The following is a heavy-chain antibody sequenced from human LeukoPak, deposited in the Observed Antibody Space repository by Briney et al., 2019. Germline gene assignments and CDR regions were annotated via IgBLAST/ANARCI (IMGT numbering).Heavy chain of an antibody. CDR3: SSDFGVMKVDYYYMGG. CDR1: GFKFGDSS. CDR2: IRSNANGGTT. Sequence: HPGGSLRLSCVGSGFKFGDSSVSWVRQAPGKGLEWVGFIRSNANGGTTKYAASVRGRFTISRDDSKGFAYLQMNSLNTEDTAVYYCSSDFGVMKVDYYYMGGWGKGTTVIVSS. D-gene: IGHD3-3*01. V-gene: IGHV3-49*04. J-gene: IGHJ6*03.